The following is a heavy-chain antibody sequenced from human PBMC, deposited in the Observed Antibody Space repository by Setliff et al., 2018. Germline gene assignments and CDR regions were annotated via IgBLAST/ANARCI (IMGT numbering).Heavy chain of an antibody. J-gene: IGHJ4*02. Sequence: AGGSLRLSCAASGFTFSSYSMNWVRQAPGKGLEWISYIHDSGNPTYYADSVKGRFTVSRDNAKNSLYLQMTSLRAEDTAIYYCARTTGYRLAGDFDYWGQGTLVTVSS. V-gene: IGHV3-48*04. CDR1: GFTFSSYS. CDR3: ARTTGYRLAGDFDY. D-gene: IGHD3-16*01. CDR2: IHDSGNPT.